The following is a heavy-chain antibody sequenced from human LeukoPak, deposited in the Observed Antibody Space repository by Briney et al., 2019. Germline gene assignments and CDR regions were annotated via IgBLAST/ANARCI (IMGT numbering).Heavy chain of an antibody. CDR3: ARAPLSGTYYTDAFDI. D-gene: IGHD1-26*01. J-gene: IGHJ3*02. V-gene: IGHV4-4*02. Sequence: SETLSLTCAVSGGSISTNNWWTWVRQPPGKGLEWIGEIHHSGSTDYNPSLKSRDTISPDKSKNQFSLTLTSVTAADTAVYFCARAPLSGTYYTDAFDIWGKGTMVTVSS. CDR1: GGSISTNNW. CDR2: IHHSGST.